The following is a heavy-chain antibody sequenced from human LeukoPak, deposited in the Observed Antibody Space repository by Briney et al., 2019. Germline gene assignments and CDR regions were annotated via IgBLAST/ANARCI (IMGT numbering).Heavy chain of an antibody. CDR3: AGGYSGSYYFAFDI. V-gene: IGHV4-38-2*01. Sequence: SETLSLTCAVSGYSISSGYYWGWIRQPPAKGLEWIGSIYHSGSTYYNPSLKSRVTISVDTSKNQFSLKLSSVTAADTAVYYCAGGYSGSYYFAFDIWGQGTMVTVSS. D-gene: IGHD1-26*01. J-gene: IGHJ3*02. CDR2: IYHSGST. CDR1: GYSISSGYY.